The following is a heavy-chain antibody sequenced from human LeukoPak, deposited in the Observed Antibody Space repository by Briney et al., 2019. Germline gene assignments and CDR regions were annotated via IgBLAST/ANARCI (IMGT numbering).Heavy chain of an antibody. CDR2: INPNSGGT. CDR3: ARYSINNYFDP. CDR1: GYTFTGYY. V-gene: IGHV1-2*02. D-gene: IGHD2-21*01. J-gene: IGHJ5*02. Sequence: ASVKVSCKASGYTFTGYYMYWVRQAPGQGLEWMGWINPNSGGTNYAQKFQGRVTMTRETSISTAYMELSRLTSDDTAVYYCARYSINNYFDPWGRGTLVTVSS.